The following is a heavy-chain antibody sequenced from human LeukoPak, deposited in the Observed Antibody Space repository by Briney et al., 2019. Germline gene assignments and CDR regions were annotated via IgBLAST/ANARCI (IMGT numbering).Heavy chain of an antibody. CDR2: ISAYNGNT. J-gene: IGHJ4*02. V-gene: IGHV1-18*04. Sequence: ASVKVSCKASGYTFTSYYMNWVRQSPGQGLEWMGWISAYNGNTNYAQKQQGRVTMTTDTSTSTAYMELRSLRSDDTVVYCCARHDSSGYVDYWGQGTLVTVSS. D-gene: IGHD3-22*01. CDR1: GYTFTSYY. CDR3: ARHDSSGYVDY.